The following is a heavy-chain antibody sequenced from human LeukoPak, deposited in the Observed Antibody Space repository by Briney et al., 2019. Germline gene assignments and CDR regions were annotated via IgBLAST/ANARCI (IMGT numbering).Heavy chain of an antibody. V-gene: IGHV1-18*01. D-gene: IGHD3-22*01. CDR3: ARDGYYDSSQSMGDAFDI. CDR2: ISAYNGNT. J-gene: IGHJ3*02. CDR1: GYTFTSYG. Sequence: GASVTVSCKASGYTFTSYGISWVRQAPGQGLEWMGWISAYNGNTNYAQKLQGRVTMTTDTSTSTAYMELRSLRSDDTAVYYCARDGYYDSSQSMGDAFDIWGQGTMVTVSS.